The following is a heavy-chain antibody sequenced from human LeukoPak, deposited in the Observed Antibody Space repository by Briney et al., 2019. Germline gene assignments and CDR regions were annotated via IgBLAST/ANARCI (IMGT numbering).Heavy chain of an antibody. CDR1: GFTFSSYA. V-gene: IGHV3-23*01. CDR2: ISGSGGSS. Sequence: SGESLSLSCAASGFTFSSYAMNWVRQAPGKGLEWVSSISGSGGSSYYADSVKGRFTISRDYSKNTLYLQMNSLRAEDTAVYYCAKSSGIYGDRNAFDIWGQGTMVTVSS. D-gene: IGHD4-17*01. J-gene: IGHJ3*02. CDR3: AKSSGIYGDRNAFDI.